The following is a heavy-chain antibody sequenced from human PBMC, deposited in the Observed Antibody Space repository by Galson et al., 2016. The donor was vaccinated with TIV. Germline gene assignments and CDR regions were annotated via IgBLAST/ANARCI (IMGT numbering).Heavy chain of an antibody. V-gene: IGHV3-23*01. J-gene: IGHJ4*02. CDR2: ISAGGGRT. CDR1: GFTFSSFA. Sequence: SLRLSCAASGFTFSSFAMTWVRQAPGKGLEWVSRISAGGGRTDYADAVKGRFTISRDNPKNTLYLQMSSLRADDTAVCFCAKRDSSGFDYVRRFDFWGQGTLATVSS. CDR3: AKRDSSGFDYVRRFDF. D-gene: IGHD3-22*01.